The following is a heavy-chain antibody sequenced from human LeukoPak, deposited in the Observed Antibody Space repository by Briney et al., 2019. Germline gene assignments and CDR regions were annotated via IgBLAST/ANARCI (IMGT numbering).Heavy chain of an antibody. J-gene: IGHJ6*03. CDR1: GGSISSSSYY. D-gene: IGHD6-25*01. Sequence: PSETLSLTCTVSGGSISSSSYYWGWIRQPPGKGLEWIGSVYYTGASYYNPSLKSRVTISVDRSKNQFSLKLSSVTAADTAVYYCARAPAERYYYYHMDVWGKGTTVSVSS. CDR2: VYYTGAS. CDR3: ARAPAERYYYYHMDV. V-gene: IGHV4-39*07.